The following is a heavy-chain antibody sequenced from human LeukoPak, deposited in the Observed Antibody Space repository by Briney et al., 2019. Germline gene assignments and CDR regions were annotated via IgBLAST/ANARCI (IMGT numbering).Heavy chain of an antibody. CDR1: GGTFSSYA. D-gene: IGHD5-18*01. J-gene: IGHJ6*02. CDR2: IIPILGIA. V-gene: IGHV1-69*04. CDR3: ARTTQKRMHVDTAPV. Sequence: ASVKVSCKASGGTFSSYAISWVRQAPGQRLEWMGRIIPILGIANYAQKFQGRATITADKSTSTAYMELSSLRSEDTAVYYCARTTQKRMHVDTAPVWGQGTTVTVSS.